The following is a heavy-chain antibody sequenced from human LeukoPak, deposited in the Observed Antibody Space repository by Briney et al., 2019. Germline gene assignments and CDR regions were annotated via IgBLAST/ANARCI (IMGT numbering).Heavy chain of an antibody. Sequence: GGSLRLSCAASGFTFDDYAMHWVRQAPGKGLEWVSGISWNSGSMGYADSVKGRFTISRDNAKNSLYLQMNSLRAEDTALYYCAKESGSYPKNFDYWGQGTLVTVSS. V-gene: IGHV3-9*01. CDR1: GFTFDDYA. J-gene: IGHJ4*02. D-gene: IGHD1-26*01. CDR3: AKESGSYPKNFDY. CDR2: ISWNSGSM.